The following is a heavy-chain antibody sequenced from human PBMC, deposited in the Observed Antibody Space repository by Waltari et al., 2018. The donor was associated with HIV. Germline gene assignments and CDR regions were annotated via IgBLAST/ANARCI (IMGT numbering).Heavy chain of an antibody. CDR3: VRDDPGYVPIDY. V-gene: IGHV3-7*03. J-gene: IGHJ4*02. CDR2: LLRDTYEA. D-gene: IGHD2-15*01. Sequence: LVQSGGGEVQEGGSLVLSCSGSGFDFRRFSFNWVRQTPRRGLEWVASLLRDTYEANYLASVRGRFIISRDNAKSSAYLEMTSLRVEDTATYYCVRDDPGYVPIDYWGQGSQVVVS. CDR1: GFDFRRFS.